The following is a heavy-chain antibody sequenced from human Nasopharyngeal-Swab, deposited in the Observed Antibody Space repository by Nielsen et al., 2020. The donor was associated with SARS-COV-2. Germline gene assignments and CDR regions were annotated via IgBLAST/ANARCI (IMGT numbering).Heavy chain of an antibody. Sequence: ASVKVSCKASGYTFTSYDINWVRQATGQGLEWMGWMNPNSGNTGYAQKFQGRVTMTRNTSISTAYMELSNLRSEDTAVYYCARGLYLKQLVIQYYMDVWGKGTTVTVSS. J-gene: IGHJ6*03. CDR3: ARGLYLKQLVIQYYMDV. V-gene: IGHV1-8*01. CDR2: MNPNSGNT. D-gene: IGHD6-13*01. CDR1: GYTFTSYD.